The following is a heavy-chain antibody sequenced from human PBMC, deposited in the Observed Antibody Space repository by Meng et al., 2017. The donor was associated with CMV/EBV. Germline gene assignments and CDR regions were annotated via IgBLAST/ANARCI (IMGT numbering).Heavy chain of an antibody. CDR3: AGSRPGGGACDY. Sequence: HVQIHESGPVPLNASDTLSLTGIVSGATIKNYNWNWVRQPAGQGLEWIGLIQVIGHTVYNPSLKSRVTVSLDASKSQFSLTLNSVTAADTATYYCAGSRPGGGACDYWGQGILVTVSS. V-gene: IGHV4-4*07. J-gene: IGHJ4*02. CDR2: IQVIGHT. CDR1: GATIKNYN. D-gene: IGHD3-16*01.